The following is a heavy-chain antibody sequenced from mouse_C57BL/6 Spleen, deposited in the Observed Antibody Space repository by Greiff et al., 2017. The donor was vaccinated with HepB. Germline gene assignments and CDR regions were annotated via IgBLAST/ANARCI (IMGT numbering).Heavy chain of an antibody. V-gene: IGHV1-82*01. CDR1: GYAFSSSW. Sequence: QVQLQQSGPELVKPGASVKISCKASGYAFSSSWMNWVKQRPGKGLEWIGRIYPGDGDTNYNGKFKGKATLTADKSSSTAYMQLSSLTSEDSAVYFCAREQIYYGNYVAMDYWGQGTSVTVSS. CDR2: IYPGDGDT. D-gene: IGHD2-1*01. J-gene: IGHJ4*01. CDR3: AREQIYYGNYVAMDY.